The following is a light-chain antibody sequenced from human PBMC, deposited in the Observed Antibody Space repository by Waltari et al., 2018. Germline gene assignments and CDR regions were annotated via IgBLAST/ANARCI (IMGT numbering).Light chain of an antibody. CDR2: AAS. CDR1: QSITTY. V-gene: IGKV1-39*01. Sequence: DIQMTQSPSSLSASVGDRVTITCRASQSITTYLNWYQQNPGKAPQLLIYAASSLQSGVPSRFSGSGSGTDFTLTISNLQAEDFATYYCQQSYSHLITFGQGTRLEIK. CDR3: QQSYSHLIT. J-gene: IGKJ5*01.